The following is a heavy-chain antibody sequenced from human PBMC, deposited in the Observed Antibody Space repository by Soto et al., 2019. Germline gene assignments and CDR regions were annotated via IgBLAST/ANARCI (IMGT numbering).Heavy chain of an antibody. Sequence: ASVKVSCKASGFTFTSSAVQWVRQARGQRLEWVGWIVVGSGNTNYAQKFQERVTITRDMSTSTAYMELSSQRSEDTAVYYCAANLYSSSWYLLPDYWGQGTLVTVS. CDR3: AANLYSSSWYLLPDY. CDR2: IVVGSGNT. D-gene: IGHD6-13*01. J-gene: IGHJ4*02. CDR1: GFTFTSSA. V-gene: IGHV1-58*01.